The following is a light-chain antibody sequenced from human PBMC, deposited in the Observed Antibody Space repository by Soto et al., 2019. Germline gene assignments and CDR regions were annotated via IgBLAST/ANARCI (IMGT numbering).Light chain of an antibody. CDR1: SGYSNYK. Sequence: QPVLTRPPSASASLGASVTLTCTLNSGYSNYKVDWYQQRPGKGPRFVMRVGTGGIVGSKGDGIPDRFSVLGSGLNRYLTIKNIQEEDESDYHCGADHGSGSNFVYVFGTGTKVTVL. CDR3: GADHGSGSNFVYV. V-gene: IGLV9-49*01. CDR2: VGTGGIVG. J-gene: IGLJ1*01.